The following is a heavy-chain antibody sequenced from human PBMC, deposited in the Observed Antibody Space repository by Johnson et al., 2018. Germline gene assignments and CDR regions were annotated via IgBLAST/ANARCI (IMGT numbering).Heavy chain of an antibody. Sequence: QVQLVQSGGGVVQPGRSLSLSCAASGFTFSSYAMHWVRQAPGKGLAWVTLIYSDGSNINYADSVKGRFTISRDNSKNTLYLQMNSRGAEDTAVYYCAKGVRIPRSRGSIYPAYFDCWGRGSLVTVS. V-gene: IGHV3-30-3*01. J-gene: IGHJ4*02. CDR2: IYSDGSNI. CDR1: GFTFSSYA. CDR3: AKGVRIPRSRGSIYPAYFDC. D-gene: IGHD3-10*01.